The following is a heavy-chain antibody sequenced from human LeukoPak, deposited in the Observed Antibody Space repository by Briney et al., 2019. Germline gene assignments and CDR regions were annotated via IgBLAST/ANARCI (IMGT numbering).Heavy chain of an antibody. D-gene: IGHD2-2*02. Sequence: ASVKVSCKASGYTFTGYYMHWVRQAPGQGLEWMGWINPNSGGTNYAQKFQGRVTMTRDTSISTAYMELSRLRSDDTAVYYCARGLGYCSSTSCYTWGNWFDPWGQGTLVTVSS. J-gene: IGHJ5*02. CDR1: GYTFTGYY. CDR2: INPNSGGT. CDR3: ARGLGYCSSTSCYTWGNWFDP. V-gene: IGHV1-2*02.